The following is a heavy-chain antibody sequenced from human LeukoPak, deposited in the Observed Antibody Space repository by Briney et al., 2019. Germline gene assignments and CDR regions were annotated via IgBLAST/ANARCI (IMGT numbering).Heavy chain of an antibody. Sequence: GGSLRLSCAASGFTFSSYAMSWVRQAPGKGLEWVSAISNSGGSTYYADSVKGRFTISRDNSKNTLYLQMNSLRAEDTAVYYCARGGGYNSFYYYYMDVWGKGTTVTISS. J-gene: IGHJ6*03. V-gene: IGHV3-23*01. CDR2: ISNSGGST. CDR3: ARGGGYNSFYYYYMDV. D-gene: IGHD5-12*01. CDR1: GFTFSSYA.